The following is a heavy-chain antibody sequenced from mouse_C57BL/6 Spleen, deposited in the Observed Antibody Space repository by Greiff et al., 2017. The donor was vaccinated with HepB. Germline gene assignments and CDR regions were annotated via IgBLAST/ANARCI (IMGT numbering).Heavy chain of an antibody. J-gene: IGHJ2*01. CDR2: INPGSGGT. D-gene: IGHD2-3*01. CDR3: AREQDGFDY. Sequence: QVQLQQSGAELVRPGTSVKVSCKASGYAFTNYLIEWVKQRPGQGLEWIGVINPGSGGTNYNEKFKGKATLTADKSSSTAYMQLSSLTSEDSAVYFCAREQDGFDYWGQGTTLTVSS. V-gene: IGHV1-54*01. CDR1: GYAFTNYL.